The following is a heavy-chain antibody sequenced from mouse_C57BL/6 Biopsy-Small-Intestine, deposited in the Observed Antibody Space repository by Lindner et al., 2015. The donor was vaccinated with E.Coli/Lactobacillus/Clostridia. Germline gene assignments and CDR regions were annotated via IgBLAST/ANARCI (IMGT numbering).Heavy chain of an antibody. V-gene: IGHV1S26*01. Sequence: SVKVSCKASGYSFASYGISWVRQAPGQGLEWMGWISTYSGNTNYAQKLQDRVTMTTDTSTNTVYMELRSLRSDDTAIYFCARDGKVWPGTFDSWGQGTLVTVSS. CDR1: GYSFASYG. CDR3: ARDGKVWPGTFDS. CDR2: ISTYSGNT. D-gene: IGHD1-3*01. J-gene: IGHJ4*01.